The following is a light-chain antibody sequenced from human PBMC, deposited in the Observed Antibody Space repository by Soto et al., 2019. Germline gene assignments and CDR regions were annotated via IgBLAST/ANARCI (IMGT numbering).Light chain of an antibody. Sequence: QSALTQPASVSGSPGQSITISCTGTSSDVGGYNYVSWYQQHPGKAPKLMIYDVSNRPSGVSNRFSGSKSGNTASLTISGLQAEDEADYYCSSYTSSSTLVVFDGGTKLIVL. J-gene: IGLJ2*01. CDR1: SSDVGGYNY. CDR3: SSYTSSSTLVV. CDR2: DVS. V-gene: IGLV2-14*01.